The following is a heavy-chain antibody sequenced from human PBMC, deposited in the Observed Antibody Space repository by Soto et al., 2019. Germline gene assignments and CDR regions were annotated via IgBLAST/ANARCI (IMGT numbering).Heavy chain of an antibody. Sequence: PSETLSLTCTVSGGSISSSNYYWGWIRQPPGKGLEWIGSIYYSGSTYYNPSLKSRVTISVDTSKNQFSLKLSSVTAADTAVYYCARHDRSSIVATRGPFDIWGQGKMVTFS. CDR1: GGSISSSNYY. D-gene: IGHD5-12*01. J-gene: IGHJ3*02. V-gene: IGHV4-39*01. CDR2: IYYSGST. CDR3: ARHDRSSIVATRGPFDI.